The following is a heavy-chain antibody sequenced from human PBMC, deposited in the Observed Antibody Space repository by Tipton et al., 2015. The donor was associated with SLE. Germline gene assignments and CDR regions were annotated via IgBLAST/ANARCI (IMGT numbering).Heavy chain of an antibody. CDR3: ARGAARRRYFDY. CDR2: IYYSGST. V-gene: IGHV4-39*07. D-gene: IGHD6-6*01. CDR1: GGSISSSSYY. J-gene: IGHJ4*02. Sequence: TLSLTCTVSGGSISSSSYYWGWIRRPPGKGLEWIGSIYYSGSTYYNPSLKSRVTISVDTSKNQFSLKLSSVTAADTAVYYCARGAARRRYFDYWGQGTLVTVSS.